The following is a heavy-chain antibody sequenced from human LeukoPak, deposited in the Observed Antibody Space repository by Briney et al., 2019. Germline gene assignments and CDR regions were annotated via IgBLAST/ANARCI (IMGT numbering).Heavy chain of an antibody. J-gene: IGHJ6*04. CDR2: IYHSGNM. CDR3: ARDPPYDHHVDV. V-gene: IGHV4-39*07. CDR1: GDSISNSPYY. D-gene: IGHD3-3*01. Sequence: SETLSLTCIVSGDSISNSPYYWAWIRQPPGKGQEWIAAIYHSGNMYFNPSLKSRITMSVDTSKNQFSLNLTSVTAADTAVYFCARDPPYDHHVDVWGKGTTVTVSS.